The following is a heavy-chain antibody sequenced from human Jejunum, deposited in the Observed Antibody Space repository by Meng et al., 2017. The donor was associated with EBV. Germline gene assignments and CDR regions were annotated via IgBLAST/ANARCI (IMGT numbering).Heavy chain of an antibody. Sequence: QVKVVQWGAEVHKPGAAVIVSCKASGDMVISYARHWVRQAPGKMLEWMGWINIGNGNTKYSQKFHGRLTISRDTSANTAYLELSSLTSEDTAIYYCATGDDYGNSNFDYCEQAMLTVSS. J-gene: IGHJ4*01. V-gene: IGHV1-3*04. CDR1: GDMVISYA. CDR2: INIGNGNT. D-gene: IGHD2/OR15-2a*01. CDR3: ATGDDYGNSNFDY.